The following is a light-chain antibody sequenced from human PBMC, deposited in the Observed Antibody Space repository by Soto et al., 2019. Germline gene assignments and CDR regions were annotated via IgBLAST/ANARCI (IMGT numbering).Light chain of an antibody. J-gene: IGKJ1*01. CDR1: QAINNK. CDR3: QQYKSWWT. Sequence: VLTLSPGTLSLSPGQSPTLSWRASQAINNKLAWYQQRPGQAPRLLIYGASSRATGIPARFSGSGSGTEFTLTISGLQSEDFGVYYCQQYKSWWTFGQGTKVDIK. V-gene: IGKV3-15*01. CDR2: GAS.